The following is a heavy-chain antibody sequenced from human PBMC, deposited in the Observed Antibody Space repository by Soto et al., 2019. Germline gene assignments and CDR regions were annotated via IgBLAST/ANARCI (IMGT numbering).Heavy chain of an antibody. V-gene: IGHV4-31*03. Sequence: QVQLQESGPGLVKPSQTLSLTCTVSGGSIRSGGYYWTWIRQHPGKGLEWIGYIYYTGSTYYNPSLKTRVPISVETSKNQCSRKLSSVTAADTAVYYCARASLGYCSSTSCRSNWFDPWGQGTLVTVSS. CDR3: ARASLGYCSSTSCRSNWFDP. J-gene: IGHJ5*02. CDR1: GGSIRSGGYY. D-gene: IGHD2-2*01. CDR2: IYYTGST.